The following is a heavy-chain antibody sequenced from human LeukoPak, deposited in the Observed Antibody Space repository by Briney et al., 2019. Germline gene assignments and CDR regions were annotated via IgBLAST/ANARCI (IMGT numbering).Heavy chain of an antibody. CDR1: GFTFSSYS. CDR3: ARDMSSSSWDYGMDV. V-gene: IGHV3-21*01. J-gene: IGHJ6*02. CDR2: ISSSSSYI. Sequence: GGSLRLSCAASGFTFSSYSMNWVRQAPGKGLEWVSSISSSSSYIYYADSVKGRFTISRDNAKNSLYLQMYSLRAEDTAVYYCARDMSSSSWDYGMDVWGQGTTVTVSS. D-gene: IGHD6-13*01.